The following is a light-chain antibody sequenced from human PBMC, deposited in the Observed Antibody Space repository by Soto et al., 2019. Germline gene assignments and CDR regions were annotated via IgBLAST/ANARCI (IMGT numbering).Light chain of an antibody. V-gene: IGKV3-20*01. J-gene: IGKJ5*01. CDR1: QSVSSSY. CDR3: QQYGSSSIT. CDR2: GAS. Sequence: VLSQSPGTLSLSTGERATLSCRASQSVSSSYLAWYQQKPGQAPRLLIYGASSRATGIPDRFSGSGSGTDFTLTISRLEPEDFAMYYCQQYGSSSITFGQGTLLEIK.